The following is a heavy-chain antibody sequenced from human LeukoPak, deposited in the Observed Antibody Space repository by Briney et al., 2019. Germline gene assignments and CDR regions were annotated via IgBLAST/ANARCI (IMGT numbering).Heavy chain of an antibody. CDR1: GFTFSDYY. D-gene: IGHD6-13*01. Sequence: GGSLRLSYAASGFTFSDYYMSWIRQAPGKGLEWVSYISGSSTSTDYADSVKGRFTISRDNAKNSLYLQMNSLRAEDTAVYYCARSPPHSKLRFDPWGQGTLVTVSS. CDR3: ARSPPHSKLRFDP. V-gene: IGHV3-11*03. J-gene: IGHJ5*02. CDR2: ISGSSTST.